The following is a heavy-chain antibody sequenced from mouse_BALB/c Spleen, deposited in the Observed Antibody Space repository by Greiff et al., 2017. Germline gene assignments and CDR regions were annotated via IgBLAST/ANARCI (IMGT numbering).Heavy chain of an antibody. CDR3: ARKGDWAAWFAY. V-gene: IGHV14-3*02. J-gene: IGHJ3*01. CDR2: IDPANGNT. Sequence: VQLQQSGAELVKPGASVKLSCTASGFNIKDTYMHWVKQRPEQGLEWIGRIDPANGNTKYDPKFQGKATITADTSSNTAYLQLSSLTSEDTAVYYCARKGDWAAWFAYWGQGTLVTVSA. D-gene: IGHD4-1*01. CDR1: GFNIKDTY.